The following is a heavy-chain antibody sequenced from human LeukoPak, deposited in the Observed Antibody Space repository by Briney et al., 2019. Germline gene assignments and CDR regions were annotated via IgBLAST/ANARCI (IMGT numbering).Heavy chain of an antibody. D-gene: IGHD6-13*01. V-gene: IGHV3-21*01. CDR1: GFTFSSYS. Sequence: PGGSLRLSCAASGFTFSSYSMNWVRQAPGKGLEWVSSISSSSSYIYYADSVKGRFTISRDNAKNSLYLQTNSLRAEDTAVYYCAREYSSSWYDYYYYGMDVWGQGTTVTVSS. J-gene: IGHJ6*02. CDR3: AREYSSSWYDYYYYGMDV. CDR2: ISSSSSYI.